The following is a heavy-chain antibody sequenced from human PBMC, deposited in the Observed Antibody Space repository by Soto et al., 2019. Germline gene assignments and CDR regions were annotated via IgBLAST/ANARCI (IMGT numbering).Heavy chain of an antibody. J-gene: IGHJ4*02. CDR2: IYYSGGT. D-gene: IGHD3-16*02. CDR3: ARSRLHLGELSFAFDY. Sequence: SVTMSHTCTVADGSISSYYWSCIRQPPGKGLEWIGYIYYSGGTNYNPSVKSRVTISVDTSKNQFSLKLSSVTAADTAVYYCARSRLHLGELSFAFDYWGQGTLVTVSS. CDR1: DGSISSYY. V-gene: IGHV4-59*01.